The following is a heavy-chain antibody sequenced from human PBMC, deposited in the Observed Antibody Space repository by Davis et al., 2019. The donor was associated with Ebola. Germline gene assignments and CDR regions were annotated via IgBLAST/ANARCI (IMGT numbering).Heavy chain of an antibody. CDR1: GYTFTSYY. CDR2: MNPNSGNT. Sequence: ASVKVSCKASGYTFTSYYMHWVRQAPGQGLEWMGWMNPNSGNTGYAQKFQGRVTMTRNTSISTAYMELSSLRSEDTAVYYCARGEQLGAPDYWGQGTLVTVSS. CDR3: ARGEQLGAPDY. J-gene: IGHJ4*02. D-gene: IGHD6-6*01. V-gene: IGHV1-8*02.